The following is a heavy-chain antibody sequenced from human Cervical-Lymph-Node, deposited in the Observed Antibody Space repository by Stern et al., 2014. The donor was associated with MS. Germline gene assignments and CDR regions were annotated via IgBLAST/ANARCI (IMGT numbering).Heavy chain of an antibody. D-gene: IGHD3-3*01. CDR1: GYSFTSYW. J-gene: IGHJ4*02. CDR3: ARQATIFGVGSGYFDY. Sequence: AQLVESGAEVKKPGESLKISCKGSGYSFTSYWIGWVRQMPGKGLERMGILSPGDSDTRSSPSFQGQVTISADKSISTAYLQWSSLKASDTAMYYCARQATIFGVGSGYFDYWGQGTLVTVSS. CDR2: LSPGDSDT. V-gene: IGHV5-51*01.